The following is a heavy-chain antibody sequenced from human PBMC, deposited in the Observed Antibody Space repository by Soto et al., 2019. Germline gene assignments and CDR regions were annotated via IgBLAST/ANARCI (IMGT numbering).Heavy chain of an antibody. J-gene: IGHJ4*02. Sequence: QVQLQESGPGLVKPSETLSLTCTVSGGSMRGQHWSWIRQPPGKGLEWIGHHSDSTNYNPSLKSRITMSTDTSTNQSSLKLSSVTAAATAVYYCAPYTVGEGGRGYWGQGTLVTVSS. CDR1: GGSMRGQH. V-gene: IGHV4-4*09. D-gene: IGHD3-16*01. CDR2: HSDST. CDR3: APYTVGEGGRGY.